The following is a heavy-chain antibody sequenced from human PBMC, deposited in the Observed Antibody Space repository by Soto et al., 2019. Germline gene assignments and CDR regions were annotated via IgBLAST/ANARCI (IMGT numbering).Heavy chain of an antibody. D-gene: IGHD3-10*01. J-gene: IGHJ5*02. CDR1: GGSMNIGSHS. CDR2: VYYSVTT. CDR3: TREERFPRSWFDP. Sequence: TLSLTCSVSGGSMNIGSHSWNWIRQSAGKGLEWIGFVYYSVTTYYNPALSSRVTISVDRAKSQFSLQLRSVTAADTAMYFCTREERFPRSWFDPWGQGTQVTGSS. V-gene: IGHV4-30-2*06.